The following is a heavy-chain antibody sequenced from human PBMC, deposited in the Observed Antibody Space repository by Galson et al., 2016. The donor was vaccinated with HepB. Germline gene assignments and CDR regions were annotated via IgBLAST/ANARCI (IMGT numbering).Heavy chain of an antibody. D-gene: IGHD4-17*01. CDR3: AKGDGGYYLVVDS. J-gene: IGHJ4*02. CDR2: ISGDGGGT. V-gene: IGHV3-43*02. CDR1: GFTFDAYA. Sequence: SLRLSCAASGFTFDAYAMHWVRQVPGKGLEWVSLISGDGGGTYCADSVKGRFTISRDNSKTSLYLQMNTLRTEDTALYYCAKGDGGYYLVVDSWGQGTLVTGSS.